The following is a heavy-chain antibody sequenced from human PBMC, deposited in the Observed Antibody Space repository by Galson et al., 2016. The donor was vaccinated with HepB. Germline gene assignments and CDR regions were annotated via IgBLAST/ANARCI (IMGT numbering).Heavy chain of an antibody. D-gene: IGHD3-10*01. CDR2: INTNTGNP. Sequence: SVKVSCKASGYTFTRYPMNWVRQAPGQGLEWMGWINTNTGNPTYAQGFTGRFVFSFDTSFSTAYLQISSLTAEGTAAYYCARNVGRLGASMVRSLAHPNNSGYYYGIDVWGQGTTVTVSS. CDR1: GYTFTRYP. J-gene: IGHJ6*02. CDR3: ARNVGRLGASMVRSLAHPNNSGYYYGIDV. V-gene: IGHV7-4-1*02.